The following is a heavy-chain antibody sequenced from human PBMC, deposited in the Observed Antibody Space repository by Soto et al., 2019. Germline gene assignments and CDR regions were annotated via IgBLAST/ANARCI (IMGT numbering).Heavy chain of an antibody. CDR1: GFTFSSYW. CDR2: IKQDGSEK. J-gene: IGHJ6*03. CDR3: ARGGGYSGYDGLDYSYMDV. Sequence: PGGSLRLSCAASGFTFSSYWMSWVRQAPGKGLEWVANIKQDGSEKYYVDSVKGRFTISRDNAKNSLYLQMNSLRAEDTAVYYCARGGGYSGYDGLDYSYMDVWGKGTTLTVSS. V-gene: IGHV3-7*01. D-gene: IGHD5-12*01.